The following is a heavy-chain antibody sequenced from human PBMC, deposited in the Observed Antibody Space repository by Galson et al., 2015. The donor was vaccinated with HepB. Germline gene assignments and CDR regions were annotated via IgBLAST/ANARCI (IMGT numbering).Heavy chain of an antibody. CDR3: AKDVIVGALGSFDY. CDR2: ISGNSGGT. Sequence: SLRLSCAGSGFAFSNYVMSWVRQVPGKGLEWVSAISGNSGGTYYADSLKGRFTISRDNSKNTLYLQMNNLKAEDTAVYYCAKDVIVGALGSFDYWGQGTLVTFSS. CDR1: GFAFSNYV. V-gene: IGHV3-23*01. D-gene: IGHD1-26*01. J-gene: IGHJ4*02.